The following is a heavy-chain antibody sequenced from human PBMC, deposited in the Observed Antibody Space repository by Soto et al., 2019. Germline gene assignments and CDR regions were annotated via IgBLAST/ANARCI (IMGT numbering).Heavy chain of an antibody. CDR1: GGSISSYY. V-gene: IGHV4-59*08. D-gene: IGHD2-15*01. Sequence: QVQLQESGPGLVKPSETLSLTCTVSGGSISSYYWSWIRQPPGKGLEWIGYIYYSGSTNYNPSPKSRVTRSVDTSKSQFSLKLSSVTAAATAVYNCARRWGRSFDYWGQGTMVTVSS. CDR3: ARRWGRSFDY. J-gene: IGHJ4*02. CDR2: IYYSGST.